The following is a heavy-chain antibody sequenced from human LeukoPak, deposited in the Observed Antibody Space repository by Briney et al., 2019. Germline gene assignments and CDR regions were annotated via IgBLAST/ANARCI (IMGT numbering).Heavy chain of an antibody. CDR2: INQDGSAK. CDR3: TRGDPDF. V-gene: IGHV3-7*01. D-gene: IGHD3-3*01. CDR1: GFTFSNYW. Sequence: PGGSLRLSCEASGFTFSNYWMQWVRQAPGKGLEWVANINQDGSAKYYVDSVKGRFTISKDGAKSSLYLQMNSLRVDDTAVYFCTRGDPDFWGQGTLVTVSS. J-gene: IGHJ4*02.